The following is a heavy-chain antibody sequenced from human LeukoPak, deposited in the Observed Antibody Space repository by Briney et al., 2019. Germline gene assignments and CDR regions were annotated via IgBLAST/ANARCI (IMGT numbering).Heavy chain of an antibody. CDR2: IYYSGST. CDR1: GGFLSSYY. D-gene: IGHD3-16*01. J-gene: IGHJ5*02. Sequence: SETLSLTCTVSGGFLSSYYWSWIRQPPGKGLEWIGYIYYSGSTNYNPSLKSRVTISVDKSKNQFSLKLSSVTAADTAVYYCARDRDYAWFDPWGQGTMVTVSS. CDR3: ARDRDYAWFDP. V-gene: IGHV4-59*01.